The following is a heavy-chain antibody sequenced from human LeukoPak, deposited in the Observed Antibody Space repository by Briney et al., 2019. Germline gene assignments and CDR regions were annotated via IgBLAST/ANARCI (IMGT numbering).Heavy chain of an antibody. D-gene: IGHD2-2*01. CDR3: ARARYCSSTSCSRDAFDI. CDR2: IYYSGST. CDR1: GGSISSYY. J-gene: IGHJ3*02. Sequence: SETLSLTCTVSGGSISSYYWSWIRQPPGKGLEWIGYIYYSGSTNYNPSLKSRVTISVDTSKNQFSLKLSSVTAADTAVYYCARARYCSSTSCSRDAFDIWGQGTMVTVSS. V-gene: IGHV4-59*01.